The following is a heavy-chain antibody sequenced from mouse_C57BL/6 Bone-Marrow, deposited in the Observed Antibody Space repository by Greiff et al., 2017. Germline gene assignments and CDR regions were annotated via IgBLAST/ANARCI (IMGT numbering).Heavy chain of an antibody. Sequence: VQLQQSGAELVRPGASVKLSCTASGFNIKDYYMHWVKQRPEQGLEWIGRIDPEDGDTEYAPKFQGKATMTADTSSNTAYLQLSSLTSDDTAVYYCTTEDYYGSSYVAYWGQGTLVTVSA. D-gene: IGHD1-1*01. CDR3: TTEDYYGSSYVAY. J-gene: IGHJ3*01. V-gene: IGHV14-1*01. CDR1: GFNIKDYY. CDR2: IDPEDGDT.